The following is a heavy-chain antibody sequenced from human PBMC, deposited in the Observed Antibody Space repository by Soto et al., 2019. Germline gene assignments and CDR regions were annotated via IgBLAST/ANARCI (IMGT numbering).Heavy chain of an antibody. D-gene: IGHD6-13*01. V-gene: IGHV4-59*03. CDR3: AKISAGSTDETMFTVFDH. CDR1: GDSIRSSY. CDR2: IYHTGTT. J-gene: IGHJ4*02. Sequence: TLSLTCTVSGDSIRSSYWTWIRQAPGRGLEWIGDIYHTGTTNYNPSLKSRVSISVDTSKNQFSLRLRSVTAADTAIYFCAKISAGSTDETMFTVFDHWGQGTLVTVSS.